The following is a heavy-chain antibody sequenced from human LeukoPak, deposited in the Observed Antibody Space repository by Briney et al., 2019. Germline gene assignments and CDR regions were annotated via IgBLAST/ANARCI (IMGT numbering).Heavy chain of an antibody. D-gene: IGHD6-19*01. CDR2: INPNSGGT. Sequence: ASVTVSCKASGYTFTVYYMHWVRQAPGQGLEWMGWINPNSGGTNHAQKFQGRVTMTRDTSISTAYMELSSLRSDDTAVYYCARDRGIAVATLSYGVDVWGQGTTVTVSS. J-gene: IGHJ6*02. V-gene: IGHV1-2*02. CDR3: ARDRGIAVATLSYGVDV. CDR1: GYTFTVYY.